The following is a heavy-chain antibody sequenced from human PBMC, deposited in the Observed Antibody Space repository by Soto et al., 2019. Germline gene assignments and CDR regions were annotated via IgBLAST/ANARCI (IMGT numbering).Heavy chain of an antibody. CDR1: GFTFGDYA. V-gene: IGHV3-49*03. D-gene: IGHD3-9*01. Sequence: GGSLRLSCTASGFTFGDYAMSWFRQAPGKGLEWVGFIRSKAYGGTTEYAASVKGRFTISRDDSKSIAYLQMNSLKTEDTAVYYCTRDSSGYDILTGYYTLVVGYYFDYWGQGTLVTVSS. CDR3: TRDSSGYDILTGYYTLVVGYYFDY. J-gene: IGHJ4*02. CDR2: IRSKAYGGTT.